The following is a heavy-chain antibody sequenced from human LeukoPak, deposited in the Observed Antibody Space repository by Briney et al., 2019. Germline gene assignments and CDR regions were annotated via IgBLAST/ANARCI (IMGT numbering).Heavy chain of an antibody. CDR2: IKQDASDK. V-gene: IGHV3-7*01. CDR1: GFTFRGPL. CDR3: SRLPNKYDYHSSGHYRSFDY. J-gene: IGHJ4*02. Sequence: PGGSLRLSCADSGFTFRGPLIRWGRQAPGKGLEWVANIKQDASDKYYVDSVKGRFTISRDNAKNSLYLRMNSLRGEAKAVYCCSRLPNKYDYHSSGHYRSFDYWGQGTLVTVSS. D-gene: IGHD3-22*01.